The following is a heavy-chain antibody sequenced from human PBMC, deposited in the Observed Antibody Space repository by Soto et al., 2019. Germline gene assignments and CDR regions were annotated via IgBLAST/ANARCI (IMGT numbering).Heavy chain of an antibody. CDR3: AKSPGGLYGYKSDYYGMEV. D-gene: IGHD5-12*01. V-gene: IGHV3-23*01. Sequence: EVHLLESGGDLVQPGGSLRLSCTASGLTFSTYAMSWVRQAPGKGLEWVSAIGGSGTGVRTYYADSVKGRFTISRDNSKNTVYLQRNSLIADDTAVYYCAKSPGGLYGYKSDYYGMEVCGQGTTVTVSS. J-gene: IGHJ6*02. CDR2: IGGSGTGVRT. CDR1: GLTFSTYA.